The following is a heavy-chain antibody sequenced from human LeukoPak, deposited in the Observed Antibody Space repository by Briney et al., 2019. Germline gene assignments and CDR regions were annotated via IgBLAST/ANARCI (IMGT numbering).Heavy chain of an antibody. CDR2: IWHDGSNK. CDR3: ARQIFRSGSYPYF. Sequence: PGESLRLSCAASGFSFDTYAMNCVRQAPGRRLEWVAVIWHDGSNKYYSNSLRGRFTISTDNSKNTVYLQMNNLGPDDTAVYYFARQIFRSGSYPYFWGQGTLVTLS. V-gene: IGHV3-33*01. CDR1: GFSFDTYA. J-gene: IGHJ4*03. D-gene: IGHD3-10*01.